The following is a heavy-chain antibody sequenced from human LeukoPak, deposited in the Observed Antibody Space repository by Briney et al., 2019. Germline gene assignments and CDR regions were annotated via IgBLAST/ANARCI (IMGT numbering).Heavy chain of an antibody. CDR3: ARVIGSYGDSAY. CDR2: ITSSSSAT. V-gene: IGHV3-48*02. J-gene: IGHJ4*02. D-gene: IGHD4-17*01. Sequence: GGSLRLSCAASGFKLSSFSMNGVHQAPGKGLEWISYITSSSSATYYADSVKGRFTISRDNAKNSLYLQMNSLRDEDTAVYYCARVIGSYGDSAYWGQGTLVTVSS. CDR1: GFKLSSFS.